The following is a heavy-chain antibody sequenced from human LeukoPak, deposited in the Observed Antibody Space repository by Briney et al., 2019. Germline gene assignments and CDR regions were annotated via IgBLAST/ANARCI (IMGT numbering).Heavy chain of an antibody. CDR2: IYSGGST. D-gene: IGHD6-25*01. CDR3: ARGGMGYYGMDV. CDR1: GFTFSSYW. J-gene: IGHJ6*02. V-gene: IGHV3-53*04. Sequence: PGGSLRLSCAASGFTFSSYWMSWVRQAPGKGLEWVSVIYSGGSTYYADSVKGRFTISRHNSKNTLYLQMNSLRAEDTAVYYCARGGMGYYGMDVWGQGTTVTVSS.